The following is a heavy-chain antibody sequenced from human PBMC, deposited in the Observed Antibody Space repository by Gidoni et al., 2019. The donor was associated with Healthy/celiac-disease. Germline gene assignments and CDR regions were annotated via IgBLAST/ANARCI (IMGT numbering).Heavy chain of an antibody. CDR2: IYYSGST. J-gene: IGHJ6*02. V-gene: IGHV4-59*01. D-gene: IGHD3-3*01. Sequence: QVQLQESGPGLVKPSETLSLTCTVSGGSISSYYWSWIRQPPGKGLEWIGYIYYSGSTNYNPSLKSRVTISVDTSKIQFSLKLSSVTAADTAVYYCARVAGPRRFGVVTPNCMDVWGQGTTVTVSS. CDR1: GGSISSYY. CDR3: ARVAGPRRFGVVTPNCMDV.